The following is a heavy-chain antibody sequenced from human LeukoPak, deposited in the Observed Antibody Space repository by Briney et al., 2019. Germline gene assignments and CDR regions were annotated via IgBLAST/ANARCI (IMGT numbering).Heavy chain of an antibody. CDR1: GYSFTSYW. Sequence: GESLKISCKGSGYSFTSYWIGWVRQMPGKGLEWMGIIYPGDSDTRYSPSFQGQVTISADKSISTAYLQWSSLKASDTAMYYCARHGPQVLPAAMTYQRLYYCYMEVWGKGTTVTVSS. J-gene: IGHJ6*03. CDR3: ARHGPQVLPAAMTYQRLYYCYMEV. V-gene: IGHV5-51*01. D-gene: IGHD2-2*01. CDR2: IYPGDSDT.